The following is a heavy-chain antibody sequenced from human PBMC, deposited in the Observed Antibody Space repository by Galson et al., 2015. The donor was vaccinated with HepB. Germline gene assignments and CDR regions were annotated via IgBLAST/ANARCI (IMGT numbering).Heavy chain of an antibody. CDR2: IVVGSGNT. D-gene: IGHD1-20*01. V-gene: IGHV1-58*02. CDR3: AAGRITGTTGHNYFDY. Sequence: SVKVSCKASGFTFTSSAMQWVRQARGQRLEWIGWIVVGSGNTNYAQKFQERVTITRDMSTSTAYMELSSLRSEDTAVYYCAAGRITGTTGHNYFDYWGQGTLVTVSS. CDR1: GFTFTSSA. J-gene: IGHJ4*02.